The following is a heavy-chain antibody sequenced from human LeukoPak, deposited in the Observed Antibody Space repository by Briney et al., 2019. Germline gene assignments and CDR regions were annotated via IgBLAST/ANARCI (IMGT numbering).Heavy chain of an antibody. Sequence: ASVKVSCKASGYTFTAYYMHWVRQAPGQGLEWMGWINPISGGTNYAQKLQGRVTMTTDTSTSTAYMELRSLRSDDTAVYYCARGYSSGWLSVYYFDYWGQGTLVTVSS. CDR1: GYTFTAYY. CDR2: INPISGGT. D-gene: IGHD6-19*01. V-gene: IGHV1-2*02. J-gene: IGHJ4*02. CDR3: ARGYSSGWLSVYYFDY.